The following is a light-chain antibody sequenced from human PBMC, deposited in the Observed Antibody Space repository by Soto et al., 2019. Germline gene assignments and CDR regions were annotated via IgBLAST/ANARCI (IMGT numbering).Light chain of an antibody. CDR2: QVS. V-gene: IGLV2-14*01. CDR3: SSSIRMIVRV. J-gene: IGLJ3*02. CDR1: SSDVGGYDF. Sequence: QSVLTQPASVSGAPVQSITISCTGTSSDVGGYDFVSWYQHHPGKAPRLIIYQVSNRPSGVSNRFSGSKSGNTASLTISGLQPEDEADYYCSSSIRMIVRVLGGGTNVTVL.